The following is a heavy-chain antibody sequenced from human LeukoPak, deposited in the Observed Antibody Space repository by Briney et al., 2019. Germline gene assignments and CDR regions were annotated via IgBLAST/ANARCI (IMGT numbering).Heavy chain of an antibody. CDR1: GSSFSGYE. CDR2: ISSSGSAI. V-gene: IGHV3-48*03. CDR3: VRDITGRGWFDP. Sequence: PGGSLRLSCTASGSSFSGYEMNWVRQAPGKGLEWVSYISSSGSAIYYADSVKGRFIISRDNPKNSLYLQMNSLRAEDTAVYYCVRDITGRGWFDPWGQGTQVTVSS. D-gene: IGHD1-14*01. J-gene: IGHJ5*02.